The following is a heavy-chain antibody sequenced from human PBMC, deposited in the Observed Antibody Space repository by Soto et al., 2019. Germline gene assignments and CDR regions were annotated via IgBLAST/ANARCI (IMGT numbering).Heavy chain of an antibody. D-gene: IGHD3-3*01. V-gene: IGHV2-5*02. CDR2: IYWDDDK. CDR3: AHRVLRTVFGLVTTTAIYFDF. Sequence: QITLNESGPTQVKPRQTLTLTCTFSGFSLTTSGVGVGWIRQSPGKAPEWLALIYWDDDKRKSPSLKSRLTITKDTSKNQVVLTMADLDPADTATYYCAHRVLRTVFGLVTTTAIYFDFWGQGTPVAVSS. CDR1: GFSLTTSGVG. J-gene: IGHJ4*02.